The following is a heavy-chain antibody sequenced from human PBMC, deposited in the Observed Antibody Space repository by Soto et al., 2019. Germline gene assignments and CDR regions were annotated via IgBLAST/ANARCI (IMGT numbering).Heavy chain of an antibody. J-gene: IGHJ3*02. CDR1: AYSFTSYW. Sequence: PGESLKISCKGSAYSFTSYWIGWVRQMPGKGLEWMGIIYPGGSDTRYGPSFQGQVTISADKSISTAYLQWSSLKASDTAMYYCASQEMATKNVDAFDIWGQGTMVTVSS. CDR2: IYPGGSDT. CDR3: ASQEMATKNVDAFDI. V-gene: IGHV5-51*01. D-gene: IGHD5-12*01.